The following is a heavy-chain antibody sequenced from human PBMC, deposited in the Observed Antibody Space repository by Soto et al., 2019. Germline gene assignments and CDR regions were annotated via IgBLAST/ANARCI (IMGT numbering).Heavy chain of an antibody. CDR1: GFSLSTSGVG. D-gene: IGHD3-22*01. J-gene: IGHJ5*02. Sequence: PTLVNPTQTLTLTCTFSGFSLSTSGVGVGWIRQPPGKALEWLALIYWDDDKRYSPSLKSRLTITKDTSKNQVVLTMTNMDPVDTATYYCAHTTNYYDSSGYYSPEGYNWFDPWGQGTLVTVSS. V-gene: IGHV2-5*02. CDR2: IYWDDDK. CDR3: AHTTNYYDSSGYYSPEGYNWFDP.